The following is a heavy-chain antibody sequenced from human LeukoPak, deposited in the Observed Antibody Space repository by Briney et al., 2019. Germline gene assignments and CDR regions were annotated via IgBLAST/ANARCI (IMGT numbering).Heavy chain of an antibody. D-gene: IGHD6-19*01. CDR2: INHSGST. CDR1: GGSSSGYY. J-gene: IGHJ4*02. V-gene: IGHV4-34*01. Sequence: SETLSLTCAVYGGSSSGYYWSWIRQPPGKGLEWIGEINHSGSTNYNPSLKSRVTISVDTSKNQFSLKLSSVTAADTAVYYCARTMRWLGTFDYWGQGTLVTVSS. CDR3: ARTMRWLGTFDY.